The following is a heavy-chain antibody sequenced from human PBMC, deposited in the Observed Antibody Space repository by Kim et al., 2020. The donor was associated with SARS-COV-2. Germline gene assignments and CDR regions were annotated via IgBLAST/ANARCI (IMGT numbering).Heavy chain of an antibody. CDR2: IYYSGGT. V-gene: IGHV4-59*01. CDR1: GGSISSYF. J-gene: IGHJ6*02. CDR3: ARESDTTMPPLSGFNGMDV. Sequence: SETLSLTCTVSGGSISSYFWSWIRQPPGKGLEWMGYIYYSGGTNYNPSLKSRVTISIDTSKNQFSLKLSSVTAADTAVYYCARESDTTMPPLSGFNGMDVWGQGTTVTVSS. D-gene: IGHD5-18*01.